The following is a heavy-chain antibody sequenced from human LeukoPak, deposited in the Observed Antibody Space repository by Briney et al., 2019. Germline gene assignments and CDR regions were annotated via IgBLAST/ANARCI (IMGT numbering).Heavy chain of an antibody. Sequence: SETLSLTCTVSGYSISIGFYWGWIRQPPGKGLEYIGSIHRSGSTYYNPSLRSRLTTSIHMSKNQFSLKLTSVTAADTAVYYCARVEGSSSAWRDAFDIWGQGTVVTVSS. CDR2: IHRSGST. J-gene: IGHJ3*02. CDR3: ARVEGSSSAWRDAFDI. CDR1: GYSISIGFY. D-gene: IGHD6-19*01. V-gene: IGHV4-38-2*02.